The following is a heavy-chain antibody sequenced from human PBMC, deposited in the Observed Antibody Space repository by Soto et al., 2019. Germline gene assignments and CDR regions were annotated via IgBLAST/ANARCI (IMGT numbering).Heavy chain of an antibody. CDR1: GYSFTSYC. Sequence: GGSLKISCQDSGYSFTSYCISWVRQMPGKGMEWMGRIDPSDSYTNYSPSFQGQVTISADKSISTAYLQWSSLKASDTAMYYCARQAPGGSYPTIDYWGQGTLVTVSS. V-gene: IGHV5-10-1*04. CDR3: ARQAPGGSYPTIDY. D-gene: IGHD1-26*01. J-gene: IGHJ4*02. CDR2: IDPSDSYT.